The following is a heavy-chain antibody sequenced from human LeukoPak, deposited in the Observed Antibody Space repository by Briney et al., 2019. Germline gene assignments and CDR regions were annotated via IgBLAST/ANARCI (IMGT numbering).Heavy chain of an antibody. Sequence: LSGGSLRLSCAASGFTFSSYAMNWVRQAPGKGLEWVSAISGSGGSTYYADSVKGRFTISRDNSKNTLYLQMNSLRAEDTAVYYCAKAERFSGTKTPDYWGQGSLVIVSS. CDR1: GFTFSSYA. J-gene: IGHJ4*02. V-gene: IGHV3-23*01. CDR3: AKAERFSGTKTPDY. CDR2: ISGSGGST. D-gene: IGHD5-12*01.